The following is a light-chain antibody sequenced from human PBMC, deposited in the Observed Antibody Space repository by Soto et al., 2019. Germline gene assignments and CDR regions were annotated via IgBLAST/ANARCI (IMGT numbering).Light chain of an antibody. CDR3: KQSYDHPVT. V-gene: IGKV1-39*01. CDR1: QSISSY. Sequence: DIQMTQSPSSLSASVGDRVSITCRASQSISSYLNWFQQKPGEAPNLLIYAASSLHSGVPSRFSGSGSGTDFILTISSLKPEDFATYYYKQSYDHPVTFGQGTRLEMK. CDR2: AAS. J-gene: IGKJ5*01.